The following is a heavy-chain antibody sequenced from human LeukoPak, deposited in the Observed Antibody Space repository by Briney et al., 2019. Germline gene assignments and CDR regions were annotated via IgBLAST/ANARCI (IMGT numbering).Heavy chain of an antibody. J-gene: IGHJ4*02. CDR3: TKRVKYGGTWDHFAD. D-gene: IGHD1-26*01. Sequence: PGRSLRLSCAASGFTFDNYRMSWVRQAPGKGLEWVSTVNADGGNTYYADSVKGRFTISRDNSKSTLILQMNSLRVEDTALYYCTKRVKYGGTWDHFADWGQGTLVTVPS. V-gene: IGHV3-23*01. CDR1: GFTFDNYR. CDR2: VNADGGNT.